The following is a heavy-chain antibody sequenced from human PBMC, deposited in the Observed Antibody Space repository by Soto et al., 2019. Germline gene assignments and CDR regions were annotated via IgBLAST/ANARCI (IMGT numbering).Heavy chain of an antibody. CDR2: ISYDGSTK. CDR3: ARQHDNKSTWYRFGY. CDR1: GFSFSNYA. V-gene: IGHV3-30-3*01. Sequence: QVQLVESGGDVVQPGRSLRLSCVVSGFSFSNYAMHWVRQAPGKGLEWVAVISYDGSTKYYAGSVKGRFTISRDNPENTLFLQMNRLRAEDTAVYYCARQHDNKSTWYRFGYWGQGTLVTVSS. J-gene: IGHJ4*02. D-gene: IGHD6-13*01.